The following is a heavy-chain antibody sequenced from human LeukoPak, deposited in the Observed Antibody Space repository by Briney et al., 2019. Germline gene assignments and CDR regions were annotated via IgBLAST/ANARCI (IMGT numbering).Heavy chain of an antibody. V-gene: IGHV3-48*04. Sequence: GGSLRLSCAASGFTFSSYSMNWVRQAPGKGLEWVSYISSSSSTIYYADSVKGRFTISRDNAKNSLYLQMNSLRAEDTAVYYCARETLPDTYYYDSSGYPDYWGQGTLVTVSS. J-gene: IGHJ4*02. D-gene: IGHD3-22*01. CDR2: ISSSSSTI. CDR1: GFTFSSYS. CDR3: ARETLPDTYYYDSSGYPDY.